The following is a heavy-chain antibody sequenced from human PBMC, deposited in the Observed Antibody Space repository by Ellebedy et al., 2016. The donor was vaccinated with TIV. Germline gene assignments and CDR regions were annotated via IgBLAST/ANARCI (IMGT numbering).Heavy chain of an antibody. CDR2: IKQAVSQK. Sequence: GESLKISCAASGFSTRSYWMTWVRQAPGKGLAWVANIKQAVSQKYYVDSVKGRFTISSYNAMNSLSRQMDSLRAEDTAIYFCARAGQAATGTGWFPGVWGQGTLVTVAS. CDR1: GFSTRSYW. V-gene: IGHV3-7*03. CDR3: ARAGQAATGTGWFPGV. J-gene: IGHJ4*02. D-gene: IGHD1-1*01.